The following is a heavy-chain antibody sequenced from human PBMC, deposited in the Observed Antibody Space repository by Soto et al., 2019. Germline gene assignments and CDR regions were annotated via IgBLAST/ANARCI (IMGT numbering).Heavy chain of an antibody. CDR2: ISAYNGNT. Sequence: ASVKVSCKASGYTFTSYGISWVRQAPGQGLEWMGWISAYNGNTNYAQKLQGRVTMTTDTSTSTAYMELRSLRSADTAVYYCARFSTMFGGVITSDNWFDPWGQGTLV. J-gene: IGHJ5*02. CDR1: GYTFTSYG. CDR3: ARFSTMFGGVITSDNWFDP. V-gene: IGHV1-18*01. D-gene: IGHD3-3*01.